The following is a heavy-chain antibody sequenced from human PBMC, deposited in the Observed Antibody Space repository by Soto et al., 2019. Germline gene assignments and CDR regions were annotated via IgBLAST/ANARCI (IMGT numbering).Heavy chain of an antibody. Sequence: EVQLVESGGGLVQPGRSLRLSCAASGFTFDDYAMHWVRQAPGKGLEWVSGISWNSGSIGYADSVKGRFTISRDNAKNSLYLQMNSLRAEDTALYYCAKDSGSSGYGKNFDYWGQGTLVTVSS. D-gene: IGHD3-22*01. CDR1: GFTFDDYA. J-gene: IGHJ4*02. CDR2: ISWNSGSI. V-gene: IGHV3-9*01. CDR3: AKDSGSSGYGKNFDY.